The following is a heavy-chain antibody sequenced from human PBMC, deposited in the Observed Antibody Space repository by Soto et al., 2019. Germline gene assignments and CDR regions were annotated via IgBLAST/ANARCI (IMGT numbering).Heavy chain of an antibody. CDR3: AKGGGEQPHSHVGMDV. V-gene: IGHV3-23*01. Sequence: EVQLLESGGGLVQPGGSLRLSCAASGFTFSSYAMSWVRQAPGKGLEWVSAISGSGGSTYYADSVKGRFTISRDNSKNTLYLQMNSLRAEDTAVYYCAKGGGEQPHSHVGMDVWGQGTTVTVSS. CDR1: GFTFSSYA. D-gene: IGHD1-26*01. J-gene: IGHJ6*02. CDR2: ISGSGGST.